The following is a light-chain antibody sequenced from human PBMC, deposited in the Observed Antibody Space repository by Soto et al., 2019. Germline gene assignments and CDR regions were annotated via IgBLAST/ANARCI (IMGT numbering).Light chain of an antibody. CDR1: QAISTY. V-gene: IGKV3-11*01. CDR3: QQRSNWPLT. CDR2: DAS. J-gene: IGKJ4*01. Sequence: EIVLTQSPGTLSLSPGERATLSCRASQAISTYLAWYQQKPGQAPRLLIYDASNRATGIPARFSGSGSGTDFTLTISSLEPEDFAVYYCQQRSNWPLTSGGGT.